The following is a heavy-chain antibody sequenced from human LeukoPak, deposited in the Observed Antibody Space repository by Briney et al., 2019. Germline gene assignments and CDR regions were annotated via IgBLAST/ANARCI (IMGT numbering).Heavy chain of an antibody. J-gene: IGHJ3*02. D-gene: IGHD3-3*01. CDR1: GGTFSSYA. V-gene: IGHV1-69*05. CDR2: IIPIFGTA. CDR3: ARAGSDYDFWSGYYREAFDI. Sequence: SVKVSCKASGGTFSSYAISWVRQAPGQGLEWMGGIIPIFGTANYAQKFQGRVTITTDESTSTAYMELSSLRSEDTAVCYCARAGSDYDFWSGYYREAFDIWGQGTMVTVSS.